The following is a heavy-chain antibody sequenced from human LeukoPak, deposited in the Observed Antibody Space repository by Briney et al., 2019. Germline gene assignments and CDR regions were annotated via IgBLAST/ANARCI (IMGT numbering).Heavy chain of an antibody. V-gene: IGHV4-4*07. CDR1: GGSISSYY. D-gene: IGHD2-2*01. Sequence: SETLFLTCTVSGGSISSYYWSWIRQPAGKGLEWIGRIYTSGSTNYNPSLKSRVTMSVDTSKNQFSLKLSSVTAADTAVYYCAREVVVPAENHYFDYWGQGTLVTVSS. J-gene: IGHJ4*02. CDR3: AREVVVPAENHYFDY. CDR2: IYTSGST.